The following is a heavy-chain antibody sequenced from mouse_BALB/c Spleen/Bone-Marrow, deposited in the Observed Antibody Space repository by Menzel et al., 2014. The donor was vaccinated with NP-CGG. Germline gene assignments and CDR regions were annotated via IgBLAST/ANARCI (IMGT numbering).Heavy chain of an antibody. V-gene: IGHV1-84*02. CDR3: ANLGRYAMDY. J-gene: IGHJ4*01. D-gene: IGHD3-1*01. Sequence: LVESGPELVKPGASVKISCKASGYTFTDYYINRVKQKPGQGLEWIGWIYPGSGSTKYNEKFKGKATLTVDTSSSTAYMQLSSLTSEDTAVYFCANLGRYAMDYWGQGTSVTVSS. CDR1: GYTFTDYY. CDR2: IYPGSGST.